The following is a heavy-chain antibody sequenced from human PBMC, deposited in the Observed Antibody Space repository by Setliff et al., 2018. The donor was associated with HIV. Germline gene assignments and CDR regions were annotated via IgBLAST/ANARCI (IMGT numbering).Heavy chain of an antibody. CDR3: ARDEGRATGSWWDQSASWYLDY. D-gene: IGHD6-13*01. J-gene: IGHJ4*01. V-gene: IGHV4-4*07. CDR2: ISAAGTI. Sequence: PSETQSLTCTVSGGSISSYYWSWIRQPAGKRLEFIGRISAAGTINYNPSLRSRVTLSVDTSENQFSLTVNSVTAADTAMYFCARDEGRATGSWWDQSASWYLDYWGHGSLVTVSS. CDR1: GGSISSYY.